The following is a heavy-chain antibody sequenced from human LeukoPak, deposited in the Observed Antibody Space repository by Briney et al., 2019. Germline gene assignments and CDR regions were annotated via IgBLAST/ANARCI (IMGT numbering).Heavy chain of an antibody. CDR3: ARDLVGLYYLSPYYYYGMDV. D-gene: IGHD3-22*01. CDR2: IYSGGST. CDR1: GFTVSSNY. J-gene: IGHJ6*02. V-gene: IGHV3-66*01. Sequence: GGSLRLSCAASGFTVSSNYMSWVRQAPGKGLEWVSVIYSGGSTYYADSVKGRFTISRDNSKNTLYLQMNSLRAEDTAVYYCARDLVGLYYLSPYYYYGMDVWGQGTTVTVSS.